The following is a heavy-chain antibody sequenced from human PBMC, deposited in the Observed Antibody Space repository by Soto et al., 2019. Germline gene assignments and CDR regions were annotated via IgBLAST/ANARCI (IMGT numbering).Heavy chain of an antibody. V-gene: IGHV4-34*01. D-gene: IGHD5-12*01. CDR1: GVSFSGYY. J-gene: IGHJ4*02. Sequence: SETLSLTCAVYGVSFSGYYWSWIRQPPGKGLEWIGEINHSGSTNYNPSPKSRVTISVDTSKNQFSLKLSSVTAADTAVYYCAREGDGYSGYDDFDYWGQGTLVTVSS. CDR3: AREGDGYSGYDDFDY. CDR2: INHSGST.